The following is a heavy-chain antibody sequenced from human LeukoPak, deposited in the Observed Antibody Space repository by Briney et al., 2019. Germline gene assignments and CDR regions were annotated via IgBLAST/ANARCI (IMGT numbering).Heavy chain of an antibody. CDR1: GYTFTGYY. CDR3: ARLPSPHYYDSSGYYYEGGYYFDY. J-gene: IGHJ4*02. CDR2: INPNSGGT. D-gene: IGHD3-22*01. V-gene: IGHV1-2*02. Sequence: GASVKVSCKASGYTFTGYYMHWVRQAPGQGLEWMGWINPNSGGTNYAQKFQGRVTMTRDTSISTAYLQWSSLKASDTAMYYCARLPSPHYYDSSGYYYEGGYYFDYWGQGTLVTVSS.